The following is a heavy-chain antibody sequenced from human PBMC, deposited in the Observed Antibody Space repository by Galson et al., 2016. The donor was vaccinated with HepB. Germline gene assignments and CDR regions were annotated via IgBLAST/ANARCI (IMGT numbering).Heavy chain of an antibody. CDR1: GFNVNTNY. V-gene: IGHV3-53*01. Sequence: SLRLSCAVSGFNVNTNYMSWVRQAPGKGLEWVSVIFSGGSTYHAAAAKGRFTISSDNSKNTLYLQMNSLRAEDTAVYYCATEGGAPYFYYMDVWGIGTTVTVSS. CDR2: IFSGGST. D-gene: IGHD3-16*01. J-gene: IGHJ6*03. CDR3: ATEGGAPYFYYMDV.